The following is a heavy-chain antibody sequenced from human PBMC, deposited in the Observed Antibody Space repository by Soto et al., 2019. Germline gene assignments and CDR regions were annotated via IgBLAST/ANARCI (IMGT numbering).Heavy chain of an antibody. J-gene: IGHJ6*03. CDR3: TRHVEEPRLIAAAGTGWGWSADYYYYYMDV. V-gene: IGHV3-73*01. Sequence: GGSLRLSCAASGFTFSGSAMHWVRQASGKGLEWVGRIRSKANSYATAYAASVKGRFTISRDDSKNTAYLQMNSLKTEDTAVYYCTRHVEEPRLIAAAGTGWGWSADYYYYYMDVWGKGTTVTVSS. CDR2: IRSKANSYAT. CDR1: GFTFSGSA. D-gene: IGHD6-13*01.